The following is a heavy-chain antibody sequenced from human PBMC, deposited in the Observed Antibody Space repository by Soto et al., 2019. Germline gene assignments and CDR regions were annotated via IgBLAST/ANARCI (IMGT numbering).Heavy chain of an antibody. CDR1: GFTFSSYG. J-gene: IGHJ3*02. V-gene: IGHV3-33*01. D-gene: IGHD4-17*01. Sequence: ESGGGVVQPGRSLRLSCAASGFTFSSYGMHWVRQAPGKGLEWVAVIWYDGSNKYYADSVKGRFTISRDNSKNTLYLQMNSLRAEDTAVYYCARAPSYGDSNNAFDIWVQGTMVTVSS. CDR2: IWYDGSNK. CDR3: ARAPSYGDSNNAFDI.